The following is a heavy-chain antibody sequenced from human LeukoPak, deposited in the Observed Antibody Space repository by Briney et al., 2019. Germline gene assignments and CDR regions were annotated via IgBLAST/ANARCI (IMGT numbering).Heavy chain of an antibody. CDR1: GGSFSGYY. J-gene: IGHJ4*02. V-gene: IGHV4-34*01. CDR3: ARRGWYGGYYFDY. D-gene: IGHD6-19*01. Sequence: PSETLSLTCAVYGGSFSGYYWSWIRQPPGEGLEWIGEINHSGSTNYNPSLKSRVTISVDTSKNQFSLKLSSVTAADTAVCYCARRGWYGGYYFDYWGQGTLVTVSS. CDR2: INHSGST.